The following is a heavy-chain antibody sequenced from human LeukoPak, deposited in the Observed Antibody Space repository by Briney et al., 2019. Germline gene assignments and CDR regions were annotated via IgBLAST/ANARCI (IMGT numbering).Heavy chain of an antibody. D-gene: IGHD2-2*01. V-gene: IGHV3-48*03. CDR1: GFTFSSYE. CDR2: ISSSGSTI. CDR3: ARDGATYCSSTSCSNKGADY. Sequence: QPGGSLRLSCAASGFTFSSYEMNWVRQAPGKGLEWVSYISSSGSTIYYADSVKGRFTISRDNAKNPLYLQMNSLRAEDTAVYYCARDGATYCSSTSCSNKGADYWGQGTLVTVSS. J-gene: IGHJ4*02.